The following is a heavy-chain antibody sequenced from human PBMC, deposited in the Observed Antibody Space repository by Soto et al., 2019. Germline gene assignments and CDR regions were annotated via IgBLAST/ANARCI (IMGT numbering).Heavy chain of an antibody. V-gene: IGHV4-61*01. CDR2: IYYSGST. Sequence: TSETLSLTCTVSGGSVSSGSYYWSWIRQPPGKGLEWIGYIYYSGSTNYNPSLKSRVTISVDTSKNQFSLKLSSVTAADTAVYYCARELELRSGWFDPWGQGTLVTVSS. CDR3: ARELELRSGWFDP. CDR1: GGSVSSGSYY. J-gene: IGHJ5*02. D-gene: IGHD1-7*01.